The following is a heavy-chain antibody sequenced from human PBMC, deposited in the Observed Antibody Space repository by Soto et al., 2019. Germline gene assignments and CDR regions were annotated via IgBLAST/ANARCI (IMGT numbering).Heavy chain of an antibody. CDR3: ARDTGGSYDY. Sequence: GGSLRLSCAASGFTFSDYYVDWVRQVPGKGLEWVGRTRNKANSYAPEYAASVKGRFTISRDKSKDSMYLQMNSLKTEDTAVYYCARDTGGSYDYWGQGALVTVSS. CDR2: TRNKANSYAP. D-gene: IGHD3-16*01. J-gene: IGHJ4*02. CDR1: GFTFSDYY. V-gene: IGHV3-72*01.